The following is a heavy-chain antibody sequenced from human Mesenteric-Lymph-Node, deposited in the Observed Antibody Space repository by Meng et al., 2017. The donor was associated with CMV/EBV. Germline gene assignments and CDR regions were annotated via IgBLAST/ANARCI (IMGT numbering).Heavy chain of an antibody. CDR2: ISSSSSTI. J-gene: IGHJ6*02. D-gene: IGHD3-3*01. V-gene: IGHV3-48*04. Sequence: GESLKISCAASGFTFSSYSMNWVRQAPGKGLEWVSYISSSSSTIYYADSVKGRFTISRDNAKNSLYLQMNSLRAEDTAVYYCARPPAGYDFWSGYYTDYYYYGMDVWGQGTTVTVSS. CDR1: GFTFSSYS. CDR3: ARPPAGYDFWSGYYTDYYYYGMDV.